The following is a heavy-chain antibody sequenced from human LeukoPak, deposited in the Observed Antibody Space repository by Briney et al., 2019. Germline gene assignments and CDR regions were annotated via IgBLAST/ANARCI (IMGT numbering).Heavy chain of an antibody. Sequence: GGSLRLSCAASGFTFSSYAMHWVRQAPGKELEWVAVISYDGSNKYYADSVKGRFTISRDNSKNTLYLQMNSLRAEDTAVYYCARCDYFDYWGQGTLVTVSS. CDR1: GFTFSSYA. CDR2: ISYDGSNK. V-gene: IGHV3-30-3*01. CDR3: ARCDYFDY. J-gene: IGHJ4*02.